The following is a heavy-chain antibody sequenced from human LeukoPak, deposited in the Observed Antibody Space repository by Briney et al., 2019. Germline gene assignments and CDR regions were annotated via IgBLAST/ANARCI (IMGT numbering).Heavy chain of an antibody. Sequence: ASGKLSDNASGGTFSRYAIIGVRQAPGQGLEWLGGIMPFFGTSNYAQKFQGRVTITTDESTSPAYRELSSLRSEDAAVYYCAIDQFWAYFRRASYYGMDVGGQGTTVTVSS. V-gene: IGHV1-69*05. CDR2: IMPFFGTS. CDR3: AIDQFWAYFRRASYYGMDV. D-gene: IGHD1-26*01. CDR1: GGTFSRYA. J-gene: IGHJ6*01.